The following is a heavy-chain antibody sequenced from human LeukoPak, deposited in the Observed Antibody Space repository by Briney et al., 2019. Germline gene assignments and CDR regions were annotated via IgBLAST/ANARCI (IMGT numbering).Heavy chain of an antibody. D-gene: IGHD3-9*01. CDR1: GYSISSGYY. CDR3: ARCGYDILTGYIWFDP. J-gene: IGHJ5*02. CDR2: IYTSGST. Sequence: SETLSLTCTVSGYSISSGYYWGWIRQPAGKGLEWIGRIYTSGSTNYNPSLKSRVTISVDTSKNQFSLKLSSVTAADTAVYYCARCGYDILTGYIWFDPWGQGTLVTVSS. V-gene: IGHV4-61*02.